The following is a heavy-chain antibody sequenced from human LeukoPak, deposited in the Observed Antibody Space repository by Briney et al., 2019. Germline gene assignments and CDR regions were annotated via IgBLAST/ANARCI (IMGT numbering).Heavy chain of an antibody. CDR1: GFTFDDYA. CDR3: ARHPGRRSLDY. J-gene: IGHJ4*02. D-gene: IGHD6-6*01. V-gene: IGHV4-59*08. CDR2: IYYSGST. Sequence: GSLRLSCAASGFTFDDYAMHWVRQPPGKGLEWIGYIYYSGSTNYNPSLKSRVTISVDTSKNQFSLKLSSVTAADTAVYYCARHPGRRSLDYWGQGTLVTVSS.